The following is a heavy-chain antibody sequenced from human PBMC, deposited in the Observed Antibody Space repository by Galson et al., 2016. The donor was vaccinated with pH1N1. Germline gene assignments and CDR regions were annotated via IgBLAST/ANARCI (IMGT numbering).Heavy chain of an antibody. D-gene: IGHD5-18*01. Sequence: KASGGTFSSYAINWVRQAPGQGLEWMGGIIPIFGTANYAQKFQGRVTITADESTSTAYMELSSLRSEDTAVYYCASPSRPPREIHLWSPNDAFDIWGQGTMVTVSS. J-gene: IGHJ3*02. CDR3: ASPSRPPREIHLWSPNDAFDI. V-gene: IGHV1-69*01. CDR2: IIPIFGTA. CDR1: GGTFSSYA.